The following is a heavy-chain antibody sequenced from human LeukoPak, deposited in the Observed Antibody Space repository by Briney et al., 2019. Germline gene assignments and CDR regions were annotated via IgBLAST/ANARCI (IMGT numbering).Heavy chain of an antibody. CDR2: INHSGST. CDR1: GGSFSGYY. D-gene: IGHD3-22*01. Sequence: SETLSLTCAVYGGSFSGYYWSWIRQPPGKGLEWIGEINHSGSTNYNPSLKSRVTISVDPSKNQFSLKLSSVTAADTAVYYCAVGRGGYYLNFQHWGQGTLVTVSS. J-gene: IGHJ1*01. CDR3: AVGRGGYYLNFQH. V-gene: IGHV4-34*01.